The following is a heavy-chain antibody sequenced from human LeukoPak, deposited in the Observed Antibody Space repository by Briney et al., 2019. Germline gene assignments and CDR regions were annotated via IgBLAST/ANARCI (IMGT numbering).Heavy chain of an antibody. J-gene: IGHJ4*02. V-gene: IGHV3-48*03. CDR1: GFTFSSYE. CDR3: ARGEPYDYVWGSSNIGLYYFDY. D-gene: IGHD3-16*01. Sequence: GGSLRLSCAASGFTFSSYEMNWVRQAPGKGLEWVSYISCSGSTIYYADSVKGRFTISRDNAKNSLYLQMNSLRAEDTAVYYCARGEPYDYVWGSSNIGLYYFDYWGQGTLVTVSS. CDR2: ISCSGSTI.